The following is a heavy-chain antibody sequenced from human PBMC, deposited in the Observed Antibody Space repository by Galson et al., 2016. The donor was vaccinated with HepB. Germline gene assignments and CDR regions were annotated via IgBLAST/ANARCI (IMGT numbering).Heavy chain of an antibody. V-gene: IGHV4-59*04. D-gene: IGHD6-13*01. CDR3: VRLGTAAAVANRRGSVY. Sequence: ETLSLTCTVSGGSISSHYWSWIRQPPGKGLEWIGYIYYSGTSYYNPSLTSRVTVSADMSRNQFFLSLTSVTAADTAIYYCVRLGTAAAVANRRGSVYWSQGTRVTVSS. J-gene: IGHJ4*02. CDR1: GGSISSHY. CDR2: IYYSGTS.